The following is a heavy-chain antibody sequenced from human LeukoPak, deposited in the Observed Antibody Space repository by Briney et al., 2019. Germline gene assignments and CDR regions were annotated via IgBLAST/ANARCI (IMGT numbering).Heavy chain of an antibody. CDR1: GFTFSSYW. V-gene: IGHV3-74*01. CDR3: ARGGDFYSGSYYYFDY. D-gene: IGHD1-26*01. CDR2: INSDGSST. Sequence: GGSLRLSCAASGFTFSSYWMHWVRQAPGKGLVWVSRINSDGSSTSYADSVKGRFTISRDDAKNTLYLQMNSLRAEDTAVYYCARGGDFYSGSYYYFDYWGQGTLVTVSS. J-gene: IGHJ4*02.